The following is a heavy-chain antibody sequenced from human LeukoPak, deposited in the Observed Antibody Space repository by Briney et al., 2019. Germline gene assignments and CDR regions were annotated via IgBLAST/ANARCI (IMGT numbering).Heavy chain of an antibody. J-gene: IGHJ4*02. V-gene: IGHV3-30-3*01. Sequence: GGSLRLSCAASGFTFSSYAMHWVRQAPGKGLEWVAVISYDGSNKYYADSVKGRFTISRDNSKNTLYLQMNSLRAGDTAVYYCARDLGTSYFDYWGQGTLVTVSS. CDR3: ARDLGTSYFDY. D-gene: IGHD5-12*01. CDR2: ISYDGSNK. CDR1: GFTFSSYA.